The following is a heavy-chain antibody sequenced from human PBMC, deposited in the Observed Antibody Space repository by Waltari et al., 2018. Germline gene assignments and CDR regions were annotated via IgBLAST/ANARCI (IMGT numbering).Heavy chain of an antibody. CDR1: GASIGRYY. J-gene: IGHJ4*02. D-gene: IGHD3-9*01. CDR2: IHTSGAT. CDR3: AKDEMLLRNFDV. V-gene: IGHV4-4*07. Sequence: QMQLQESGPGLVKPSETLSLTCTVSGASIGRYYWTWIRQPAGKPLEWIGRIHTSGATNDTPSLDSRVTISVDESKNQFSLRLTSVTAADTAVYYCAKDEMLLRNFDVWGQGILVTVSS.